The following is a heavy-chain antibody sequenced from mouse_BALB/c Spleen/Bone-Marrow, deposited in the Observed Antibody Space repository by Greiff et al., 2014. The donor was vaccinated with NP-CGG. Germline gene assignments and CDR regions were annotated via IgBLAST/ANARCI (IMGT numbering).Heavy chain of an antibody. CDR3: ARGGARATGWFAY. J-gene: IGHJ3*01. D-gene: IGHD3-1*01. CDR2: ISYSGST. Sequence: VQLKQSGPGLVKPSQSLSLTCTVTGYSITSDYAWNWIRQFPGNKLEWMGYISYSGSTSYNPSLKSRISITRDTSKNQFFLQLKSVTTEDTATYYCARGGARATGWFAYWGQGTLVTVSA. V-gene: IGHV3-2*02. CDR1: GYSITSDYA.